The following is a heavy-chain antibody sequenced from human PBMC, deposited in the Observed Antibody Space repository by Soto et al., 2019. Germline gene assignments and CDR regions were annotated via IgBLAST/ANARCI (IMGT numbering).Heavy chain of an antibody. CDR2: IIPILGIA. V-gene: IGHV1-69*02. Sequence: SVKVSCKASGGTFSSYTISWVRQAPGQGLEWMGRIIPILGIANYAQKLQGRVTITADKSTSTAYMELRSLRSDDTAVYYCARGKGLRLRFGGWIDSWGQGTLVNVSS. CDR1: GGTFSSYT. CDR3: ARGKGLRLRFGGWIDS. J-gene: IGHJ5*01. D-gene: IGHD5-12*01.